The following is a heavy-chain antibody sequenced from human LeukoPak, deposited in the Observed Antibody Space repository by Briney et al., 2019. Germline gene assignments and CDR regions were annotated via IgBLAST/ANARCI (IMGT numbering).Heavy chain of an antibody. V-gene: IGHV4-39*07. CDR3: ARDPFYRGSSPSGMDV. Sequence: SETLSLTCTVSGGSISSSSYYWGWIRQPPGKGLEWIGSIYYSGSTYYNPSLKSRVTISVDTSKNQFSLKLSSVTAADTAVYYCARDPFYRGSSPSGMDVWGQGTTVTVSS. CDR1: GGSISSSSYY. D-gene: IGHD2-15*01. CDR2: IYYSGST. J-gene: IGHJ6*02.